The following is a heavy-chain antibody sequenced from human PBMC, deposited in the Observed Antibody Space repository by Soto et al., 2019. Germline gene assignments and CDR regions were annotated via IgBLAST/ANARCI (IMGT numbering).Heavy chain of an antibody. J-gene: IGHJ4*02. V-gene: IGHV4-34*12. D-gene: IGHD1-26*01. CDR2: IFPTGST. Sequence: SETLNLTIAVYGESCGGFSCCVVRQPPGEGLEWIGEIFPTGSTNYNPSLRSRVTISVDTSKNQFSLKLTSVIVADTAVYYCARATIQGLPPTSQPLDYWGQGS. CDR1: GESCGGFS. CDR3: ARATIQGLPPTSQPLDY.